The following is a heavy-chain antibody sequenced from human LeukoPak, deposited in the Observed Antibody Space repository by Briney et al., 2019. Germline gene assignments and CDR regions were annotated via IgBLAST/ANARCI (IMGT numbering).Heavy chain of an antibody. V-gene: IGHV3-23*01. CDR3: AKGDTMIVVVVGAFDI. Sequence: GGSLRLSCAASGFTFSSYAMSWARPAPGKGLEWVSAISGSGGSTYYADSVKGRFTISRDNSKNKLYLQMNSLRAEDTAVYYCAKGDTMIVVVVGAFDIWGQGTMVTVSS. CDR1: GFTFSSYA. D-gene: IGHD3-22*01. CDR2: ISGSGGST. J-gene: IGHJ3*02.